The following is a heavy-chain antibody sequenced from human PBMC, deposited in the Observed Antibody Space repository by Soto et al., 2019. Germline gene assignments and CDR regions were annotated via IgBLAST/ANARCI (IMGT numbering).Heavy chain of an antibody. Sequence: SETLSLTCAVYGGSFSGYYWSWIRQPPGKGLEWIGEINHSGSTNYNPSLKSRVSLSVDTPKNQFSLRLSSVTAADTAVYYCARARLVRYLAWLSRYYFDYWGQGTLVTVSS. CDR3: ARARLVRYLAWLSRYYFDY. CDR1: GGSFSGYY. D-gene: IGHD3-9*01. J-gene: IGHJ4*02. CDR2: INHSGST. V-gene: IGHV4-34*01.